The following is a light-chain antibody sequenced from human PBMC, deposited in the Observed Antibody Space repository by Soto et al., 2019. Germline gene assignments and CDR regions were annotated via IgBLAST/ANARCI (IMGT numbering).Light chain of an antibody. CDR1: QSLNTNS. Sequence: ELVLTQSPGTLSLSPGERATLSCRASQSLNTNSLAWYQQKPGQTPRLLIYAASTRDTDIPDRFIGSGSGTDFALTITRLEPEDFALYYCQQYNASPLTFGPGTKVDIK. V-gene: IGKV3-20*01. CDR3: QQYNASPLT. J-gene: IGKJ3*01. CDR2: AAS.